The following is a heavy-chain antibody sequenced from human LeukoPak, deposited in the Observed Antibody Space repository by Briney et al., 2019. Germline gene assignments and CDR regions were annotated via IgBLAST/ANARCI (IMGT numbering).Heavy chain of an antibody. D-gene: IGHD3-3*01. CDR3: ARDGLGFWSGYSRIDY. CDR2: IKQDGSEK. Sequence: PGGSLRLSCAASGFTFSSYWMSWVRQAPGKGLEWVANIKQDGSEKYYVDSVKGRFTISRDNAKNSLYLQMNSLRAEDTAVYYCARDGLGFWSGYSRIDYWGQGTLVTVSS. J-gene: IGHJ4*02. V-gene: IGHV3-7*01. CDR1: GFTFSSYW.